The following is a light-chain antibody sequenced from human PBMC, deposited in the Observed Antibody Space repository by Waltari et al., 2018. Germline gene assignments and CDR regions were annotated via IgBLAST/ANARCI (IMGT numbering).Light chain of an antibody. CDR2: KVS. CDR3: MQGTHWPLYT. CDR1: QSLVYSDGNTY. V-gene: IGKV2-30*01. J-gene: IGKJ2*01. Sequence: DVVMTQSPLSLPVTLGQPASISCRSSQSLVYSDGNTYLCWFQQRPGQAPRRLIYKVSNRDSGVPDRFSGSGSGTDFTLRITRVEAEDVGFYYCMQGTHWPLYTFGQGTKLEIK.